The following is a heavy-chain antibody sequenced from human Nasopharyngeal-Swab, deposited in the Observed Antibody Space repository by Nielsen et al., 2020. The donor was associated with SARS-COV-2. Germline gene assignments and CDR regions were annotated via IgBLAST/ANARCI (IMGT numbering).Heavy chain of an antibody. J-gene: IGHJ4*02. Sequence: GESLKISCAASGFTFSDYYMSWIRQAPGKGLEWVSYISSSSSDTNYADSAKGRFIISRDNAKNSLYLQMNSLRAEDTAVYYCARYSSGWNFDYWGQGILVTVSS. CDR2: ISSSSSDT. CDR1: GFTFSDYY. CDR3: ARYSSGWNFDY. V-gene: IGHV3-11*06. D-gene: IGHD6-19*01.